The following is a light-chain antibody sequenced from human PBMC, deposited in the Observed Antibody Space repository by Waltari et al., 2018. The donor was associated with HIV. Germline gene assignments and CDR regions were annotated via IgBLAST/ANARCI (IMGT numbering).Light chain of an antibody. Sequence: QSVLTQPPSVSGAPGQRVTISCTGSSSNIGAGYDVHWYQQLPGTAPKLVIYANENRPSGVPDRCSGSKSGTSAALAITGLQAEDDADYYCQSYDSALSGSVFGGGTKLTVL. CDR1: SSNIGAGYD. V-gene: IGLV1-40*01. CDR3: QSYDSALSGSV. CDR2: ANE. J-gene: IGLJ2*01.